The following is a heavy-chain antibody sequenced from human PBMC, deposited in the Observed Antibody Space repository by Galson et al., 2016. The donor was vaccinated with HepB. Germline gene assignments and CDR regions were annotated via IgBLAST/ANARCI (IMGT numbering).Heavy chain of an antibody. CDR1: GFTFSTYA. CDR2: ISDSGGST. V-gene: IGHV3-23*01. D-gene: IGHD6-19*01. CDR3: AKEHSGYFDY. Sequence: SLRLSCAAPGFTFSTYALNWVRQAPGKGLEWVSAISDSGGSTYYADSVKGRFTISRDKSKNTLYLQMNSLRAEDTAVYYCAKEHSGYFDYWGQGTLVTVSS. J-gene: IGHJ4*02.